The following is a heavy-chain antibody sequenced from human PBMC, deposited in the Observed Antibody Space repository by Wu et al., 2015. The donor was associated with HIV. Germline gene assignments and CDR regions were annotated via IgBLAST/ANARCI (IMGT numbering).Heavy chain of an antibody. J-gene: IGHJ6*02. CDR1: GGNFRSYA. CDR2: IIPIFGTA. D-gene: IGHD6-19*01. Sequence: QVQLVQSGAEVKKPGSSVRVSCESSGGNFRSYAMTWVRQAPGQGLEWMGGIIPIFGTANYAQKFQGRVTITTDESTSTAYMELSSLRSEDTAVYYCARQGSTIAVAGILYGMDVWGQGTTVTVSS. CDR3: ARQGSTIAVAGILYGMDV. V-gene: IGHV1-69*05.